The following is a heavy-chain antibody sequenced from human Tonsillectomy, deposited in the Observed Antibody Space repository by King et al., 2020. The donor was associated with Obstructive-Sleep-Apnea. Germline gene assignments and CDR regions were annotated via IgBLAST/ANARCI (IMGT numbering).Heavy chain of an antibody. CDR1: GFTFSNYG. CDR2: IWHDGSNE. J-gene: IGHJ4*02. Sequence: VQLVESGGGVVQPGRSLRLSCTASGFTFSNYGMHWVRQAPGKGLEGVAVIWHDGSNEYYADSAKGRFTISRDNSKNTLYLQMNRLRAGGTAVYYCAKDLRYLGYYFDHWGQGTLVTVSS. D-gene: IGHD3-16*01. V-gene: IGHV3-33*06. CDR3: AKDLRYLGYYFDH.